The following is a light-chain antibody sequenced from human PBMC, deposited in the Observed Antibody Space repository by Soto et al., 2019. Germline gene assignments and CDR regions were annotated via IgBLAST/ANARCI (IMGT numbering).Light chain of an antibody. Sequence: DIQLTQSSSSPSDSVRERITISCRDSQSISSWLAWYQQKPGKAPKLLIYKASGLESGVPSRFSGSGSGTAFTLTISSLQPDDFATYYCQQYDSYSPLTFGGGTKVEIK. CDR3: QQYDSYSPLT. V-gene: IGKV1-5*03. J-gene: IGKJ4*01. CDR2: KAS. CDR1: QSISSW.